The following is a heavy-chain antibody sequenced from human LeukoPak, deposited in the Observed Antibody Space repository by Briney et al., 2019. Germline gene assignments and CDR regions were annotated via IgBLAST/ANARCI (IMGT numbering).Heavy chain of an antibody. J-gene: IGHJ6*03. CDR2: IMPIFGTA. V-gene: IGHV1-69*05. CDR1: GGTFSSYA. CDR3: ASASSRYHPQLYYYYMDV. D-gene: IGHD5-12*01. Sequence: GASVKVSCKASGGTFSSYAISWVRQAPGEGLEWMGRIMPIFGTANYAQKSQGRVTITTDESTGTAYMDLSSLRSEDTDVYYCASASSRYHPQLYYYYMDVWGKGTTVTVSS.